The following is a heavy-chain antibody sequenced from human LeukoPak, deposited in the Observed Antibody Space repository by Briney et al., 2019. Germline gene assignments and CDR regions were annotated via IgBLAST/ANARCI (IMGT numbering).Heavy chain of an antibody. V-gene: IGHV3-15*01. Sequence: GGSLGLSCAASGFTFSNAWMSWVRQAPGKGPEWVGRIKSKTDGGTTDYAAPVKGRFTISRDDSKNTLYLQMNSLKTEDTAVYYCTTGDGGNSDFDYWGQGTLVTVSS. D-gene: IGHD4-23*01. J-gene: IGHJ4*02. CDR1: GFTFSNAW. CDR2: IKSKTDGGTT. CDR3: TTGDGGNSDFDY.